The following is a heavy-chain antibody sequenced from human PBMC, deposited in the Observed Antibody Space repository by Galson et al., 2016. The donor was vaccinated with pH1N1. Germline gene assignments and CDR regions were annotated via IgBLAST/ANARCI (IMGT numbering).Heavy chain of an antibody. J-gene: IGHJ4*02. CDR3: ARDRGAGMSSNY. CDR2: ISSSSSTI. Sequence: SLRLSCAASGFTFSSYSMNWVRQAPGKGPEWVSYISSSSSTIYYADSVKGRFTISRDNARNSLYLQMNSLRAEDTAVYYCARDRGAGMSSNYWGQGTLVTVSS. V-gene: IGHV3-48*01. D-gene: IGHD5/OR15-5a*01. CDR1: GFTFSSYS.